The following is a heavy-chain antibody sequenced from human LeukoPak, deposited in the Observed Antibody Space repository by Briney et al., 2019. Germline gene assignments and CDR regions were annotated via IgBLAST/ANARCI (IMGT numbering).Heavy chain of an antibody. Sequence: ASVKVSCEASGYTFTSYGISWVRQAPGQGLEWMGWICAYKGNTNYAQKHQGRVTMTTDTSTSTAYKELRSLRSDDTAVYYCARAPPTDYGDYEGRREFDYGGQGTLVTVSS. J-gene: IGHJ4*02. CDR1: GYTFTSYG. CDR3: ARAPPTDYGDYEGRREFDY. CDR2: ICAYKGNT. V-gene: IGHV1-18*01. D-gene: IGHD4-17*01.